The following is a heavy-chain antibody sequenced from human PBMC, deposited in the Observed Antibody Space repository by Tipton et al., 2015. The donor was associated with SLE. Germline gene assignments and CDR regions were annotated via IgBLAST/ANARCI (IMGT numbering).Heavy chain of an antibody. CDR3: ASLSRDGYNNLAY. D-gene: IGHD5-24*01. V-gene: IGHV4-39*07. CDR1: GGSISSSRYY. Sequence: TLSLTCTVSGGSISSSRYYWGWIRQPPGKGLEWIGSIYYSGSTYYNPSLKSRITISVDTSKNQFSLKLSSVTAADTAVYYCASLSRDGYNNLAYWGQGTLVTVSS. J-gene: IGHJ4*02. CDR2: IYYSGST.